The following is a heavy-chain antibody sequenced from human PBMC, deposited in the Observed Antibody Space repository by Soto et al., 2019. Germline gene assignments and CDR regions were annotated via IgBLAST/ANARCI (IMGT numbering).Heavy chain of an antibody. D-gene: IGHD3-22*01. Sequence: PGGSLRLSCAASGFTFSDHYMSWIRQAPGKGLEWVSYISSSTFYTNYADSVKGRFTISRDNAKNSLFLQMNSLRAEDTAVYYCATDDSSVLEYFDYWGQGIPVTVS. CDR3: ATDDSSVLEYFDY. J-gene: IGHJ4*02. CDR2: ISSSTFYT. V-gene: IGHV3-11*06. CDR1: GFTFSDHY.